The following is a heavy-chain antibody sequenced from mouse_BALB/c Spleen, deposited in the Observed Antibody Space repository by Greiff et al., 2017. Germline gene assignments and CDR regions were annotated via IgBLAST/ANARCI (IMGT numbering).Heavy chain of an antibody. D-gene: IGHD1-1*01. CDR1: GFTFSSYA. J-gene: IGHJ4*01. Sequence: EVQGVESGGGLVKPGGSLKLSCAASGFTFSSYAMSWVRQSPEKRLEWVAEISSGGSYTYYPDTVTGRFTISRDNAKNTLYLEMSSLRSEDTAMYYCAREITTVVAKGYAMDYWGQGTSVTVSS. CDR3: AREITTVVAKGYAMDY. CDR2: ISSGGSYT. V-gene: IGHV5-9-4*01.